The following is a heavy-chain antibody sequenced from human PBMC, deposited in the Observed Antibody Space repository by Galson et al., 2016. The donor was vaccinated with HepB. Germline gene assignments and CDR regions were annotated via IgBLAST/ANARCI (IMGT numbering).Heavy chain of an antibody. Sequence: SLRLSCAASGFTFTIYAIHWVRQAPGKGLEWVADVSYDGTKRNYADSVKGRFTISRDNSRNTVYLPMNSLRGEDMAVYYCARDRRLDHWGQGALVTVSS. J-gene: IGHJ4*02. D-gene: IGHD3-3*01. V-gene: IGHV3-30*04. CDR2: VSYDGTKR. CDR3: ARDRRLDH. CDR1: GFTFTIYA.